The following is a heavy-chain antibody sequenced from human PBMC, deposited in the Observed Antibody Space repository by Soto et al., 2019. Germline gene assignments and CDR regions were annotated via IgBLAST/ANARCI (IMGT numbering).Heavy chain of an antibody. D-gene: IGHD3-3*01. CDR3: AREIERLLGF. J-gene: IGHJ4*02. Sequence: GGSLRLSCAASGFTFSSYAMHWVRQAPGKGLEWVAVISYNGRNKYYADSVKGRFTISRDNSKNTLYLQMNSLRAEDTAVYYCAREIERLLGFWGQGTLVTVSS. CDR2: ISYNGRNK. V-gene: IGHV3-30*04. CDR1: GFTFSSYA.